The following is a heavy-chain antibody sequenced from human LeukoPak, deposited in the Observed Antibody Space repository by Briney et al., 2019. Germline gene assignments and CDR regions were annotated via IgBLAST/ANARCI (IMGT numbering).Heavy chain of an antibody. Sequence: PSETLSFTCTVSGGSISSYYWSWIRQPAGKGLEWIGRIYTSGSTNYNPSLKSRVTMSVDTSKNQFSLKLSSVTAADTAVYYCARDRYYYDSSGYYYFDYWGQGTLVTVSS. J-gene: IGHJ4*02. D-gene: IGHD3-22*01. V-gene: IGHV4-4*07. CDR2: IYTSGST. CDR1: GGSISSYY. CDR3: ARDRYYYDSSGYYYFDY.